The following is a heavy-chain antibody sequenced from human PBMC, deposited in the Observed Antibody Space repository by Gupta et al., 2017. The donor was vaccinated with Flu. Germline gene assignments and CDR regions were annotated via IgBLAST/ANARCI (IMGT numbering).Heavy chain of an antibody. Sequence: SYYWSWSRQPPGKGLEWIAYIYHDGTTSYNPSHKSRVTLSIDKPKKQFSLRLSSVTAADSAVYYCASSAMFGVLDPWGQGALVTVSS. J-gene: IGHJ5*02. CDR2: IYHDGTT. D-gene: IGHD3-3*01. V-gene: IGHV4-59*01. CDR1: SYY. CDR3: ASSAMFGVLDP.